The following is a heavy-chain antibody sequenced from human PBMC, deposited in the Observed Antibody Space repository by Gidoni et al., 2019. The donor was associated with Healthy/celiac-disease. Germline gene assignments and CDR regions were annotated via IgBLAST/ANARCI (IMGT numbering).Heavy chain of an antibody. CDR3: ARDPQHCTNGVCPYDY. J-gene: IGHJ4*02. CDR2: ISSSSSTI. CDR1: GFTFSSYS. V-gene: IGHV3-48*01. Sequence: EVQLVESGGGLVQPGGSLRLSCAAPGFTFSSYSMNWVRQAPGKGLEWVSYISSSSSTIYYADSVKGRFTISRDNAKNSLYLQMNSLRAEDTAVYYCARDPQHCTNGVCPYDYWGQGTLVTVSS. D-gene: IGHD2-8*01.